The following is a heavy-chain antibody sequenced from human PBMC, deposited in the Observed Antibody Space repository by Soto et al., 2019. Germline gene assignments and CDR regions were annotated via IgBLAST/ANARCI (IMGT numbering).Heavy chain of an antibody. CDR1: GGSFSGYY. CDR3: ARGRGWYAH. D-gene: IGHD6-19*01. Sequence: SETLSLTCAVYGGSFSGYYWSWIRQPPGKGLEWIGEINHSGSTNYNPSLKSRVTISVDTSKNQFSLKLSSVTAADTAVYYCARGRGWYAHWGQGTLVTVSS. J-gene: IGHJ4*02. CDR2: INHSGST. V-gene: IGHV4-34*01.